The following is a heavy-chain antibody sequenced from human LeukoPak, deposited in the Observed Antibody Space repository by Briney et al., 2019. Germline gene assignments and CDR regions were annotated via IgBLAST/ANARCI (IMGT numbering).Heavy chain of an antibody. D-gene: IGHD2-8*01. CDR3: AKDTAYCTNGVCYYGMDV. V-gene: IGHV3-43*01. CDR2: ISWDGGST. J-gene: IGHJ6*02. CDR1: GFTFDDYT. Sequence: PGGSLRLSCAASGFTFDDYTMHWVRQAPGKGLEWVSLISWDGGSTYYADSVKGRFTISRDNSKNSLYLQTNSLRTEDTALYYCAKDTAYCTNGVCYYGMDVWGQGTTVTVSS.